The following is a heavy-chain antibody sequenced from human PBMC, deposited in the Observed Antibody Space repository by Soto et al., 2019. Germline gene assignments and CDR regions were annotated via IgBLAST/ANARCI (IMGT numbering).Heavy chain of an antibody. J-gene: IGHJ1*01. CDR1: GGSISSSSYY. Sequence: SETLSLTCTVSGGSISSSSYYWGWIRQPPGKGLEWIGSIYYSGNTYYNPSLKSRVTISVDTSKTHFSLKLTSVAVADTAIYYCTRHKSSDYVQGYFQYWSQGTLVTVS. V-gene: IGHV4-39*01. D-gene: IGHD4-17*01. CDR3: TRHKSSDYVQGYFQY. CDR2: IYYSGNT.